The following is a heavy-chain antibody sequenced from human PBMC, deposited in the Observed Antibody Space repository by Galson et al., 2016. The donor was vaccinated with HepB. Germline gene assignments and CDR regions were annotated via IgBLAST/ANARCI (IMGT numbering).Heavy chain of an antibody. D-gene: IGHD1-26*01. Sequence: SVKVSCKASGYTFSNSAIHWVRQAPGQGLEWMGWIIVGYGKTNYAQKFQGRVTITSDTSATTVYMELSSLTSEDTAVYYCAREEGVVIVGDDVFDIWGHGTMVTVSS. CDR3: AREEGVVIVGDDVFDI. CDR2: IIVGYGKT. J-gene: IGHJ3*02. V-gene: IGHV1-3*01. CDR1: GYTFSNSA.